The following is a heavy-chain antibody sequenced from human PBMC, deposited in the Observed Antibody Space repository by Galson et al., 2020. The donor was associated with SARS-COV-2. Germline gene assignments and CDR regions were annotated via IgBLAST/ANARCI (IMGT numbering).Heavy chain of an antibody. CDR2: INPNSGGT. CDR1: GYTFTGYY. CDR3: ARALGGGYNWFDP. D-gene: IGHD3-16*01. J-gene: IGHJ5*02. Sequence: ASVKVSCKASGYTFTGYYMHWVRQAPGQGLEWMGWINPNSGGTNYAQKFQGWVTMTRDTSISTAYMELSRLRSDDTAVYYCARALGGGYNWFDPWGQGTLVTVSS. V-gene: IGHV1-2*04.